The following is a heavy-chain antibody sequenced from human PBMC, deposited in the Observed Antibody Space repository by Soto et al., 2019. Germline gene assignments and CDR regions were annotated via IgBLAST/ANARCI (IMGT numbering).Heavy chain of an antibody. CDR1: GFTFSSYS. D-gene: IGHD3-16*01. CDR3: ARSREATGGGAVDY. CDR2: ISSNGVGT. V-gene: IGHV3-64*07. Sequence: EVQLVESGGGLVQPGGSLRLSCTASGFTFSSYSMHWVRQAPGKGLEYVSAISSNGVGTYYADSVKGRFTISRGNSRNTLYLPRARLSDEAMAVYYCARSREATGGGAVDYWGQGTLVTVSS. J-gene: IGHJ4*02.